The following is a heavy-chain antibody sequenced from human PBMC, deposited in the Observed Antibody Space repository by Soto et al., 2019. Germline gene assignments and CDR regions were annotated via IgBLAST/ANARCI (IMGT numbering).Heavy chain of an antibody. Sequence: QVQLVESGGGVVQPGRSLRLSCAASGFTFSSYGMHWVRQAPGEGLEWVAVIWYDGSNKYYADSVKGRFTISRDNSKNTLYLQMNSLRAEDTAVYYCARDYYDSSGYYFQHWGQGTLVTVSS. D-gene: IGHD3-22*01. V-gene: IGHV3-33*01. J-gene: IGHJ1*01. CDR2: IWYDGSNK. CDR3: ARDYYDSSGYYFQH. CDR1: GFTFSSYG.